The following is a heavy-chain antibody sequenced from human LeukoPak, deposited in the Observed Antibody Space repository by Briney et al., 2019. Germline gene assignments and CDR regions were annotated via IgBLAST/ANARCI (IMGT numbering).Heavy chain of an antibody. CDR1: GGSISSYY. V-gene: IGHV4-59*12. J-gene: IGHJ6*02. Sequence: SETLSLTCTVSGGSISSYYWSWIRQPPGKGLEWIGYIYYSGSTNYNPSLKSRVTISVDTSKNQFSLKLSSVTAADTAVYYCARIRRGYSYGMDVWGQGTTVTVSS. CDR2: IYYSGST. D-gene: IGHD5-18*01. CDR3: ARIRRGYSYGMDV.